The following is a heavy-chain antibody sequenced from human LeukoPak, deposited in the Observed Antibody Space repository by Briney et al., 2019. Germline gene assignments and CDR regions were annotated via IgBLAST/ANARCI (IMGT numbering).Heavy chain of an antibody. CDR3: ARYCSSTSCKSYYFDY. Sequence: SETLSLTCTVSGGSISSSSYYWGWIRQPPGKGLEWIGSIYYSGSTYYNPSLKSRVTISVDTSKNQFSLKLSSVTAADTAVYYCARYCSSTSCKSYYFDYWGQGTLSPSPQ. CDR2: IYYSGST. D-gene: IGHD2-2*01. J-gene: IGHJ4*02. CDR1: GGSISSSSYY. V-gene: IGHV4-39*01.